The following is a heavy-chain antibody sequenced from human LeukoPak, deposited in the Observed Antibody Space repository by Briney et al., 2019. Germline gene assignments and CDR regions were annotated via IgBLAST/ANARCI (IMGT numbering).Heavy chain of an antibody. Sequence: ASVKVSCKASGYTFTGYYMHWVRQAPGQGLEWMGWINPNSGGTNYAQKFQGRVTMTRDTSISTAYMELSRLRSDDTAVYYCAREGSVGPYNWFDPWGQGTLVTVSS. J-gene: IGHJ5*02. CDR1: GYTFTGYY. CDR2: INPNSGGT. V-gene: IGHV1-2*02. D-gene: IGHD3-10*01. CDR3: AREGSVGPYNWFDP.